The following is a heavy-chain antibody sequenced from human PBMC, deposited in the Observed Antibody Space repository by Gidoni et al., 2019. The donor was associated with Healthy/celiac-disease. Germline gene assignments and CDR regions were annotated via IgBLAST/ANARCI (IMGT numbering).Heavy chain of an antibody. CDR2: IYSGGST. CDR3: ARARDDRAFDP. D-gene: IGHD3-22*01. J-gene: IGHJ5*02. V-gene: IGHV3-53*02. CDR1: GFTVSSNY. Sequence: EVQLVATGGGLIQPGVSLRLSCAASGFTVSSNYMSWVRQAPGKGLEWVSVIYSGGSTYYADSVKGRFTISRDNSKNTLYLQMNSLRAEDTAVYYCARARDDRAFDPWGQGTLVTVSS.